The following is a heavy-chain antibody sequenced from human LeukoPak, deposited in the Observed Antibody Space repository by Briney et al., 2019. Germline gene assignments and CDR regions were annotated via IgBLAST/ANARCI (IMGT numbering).Heavy chain of an antibody. D-gene: IGHD3-22*01. Sequence: ASVKVSCKASGYTFTSYGISWVRQAPGQGLEWMGWISAYNGNTNYAQELQGRVTMTTDTSTSTAYMELRSLRSDDTAVYYCARDNADYYDSSGSDYWGQGTLVTVSS. V-gene: IGHV1-18*01. CDR2: ISAYNGNT. J-gene: IGHJ4*02. CDR3: ARDNADYYDSSGSDY. CDR1: GYTFTSYG.